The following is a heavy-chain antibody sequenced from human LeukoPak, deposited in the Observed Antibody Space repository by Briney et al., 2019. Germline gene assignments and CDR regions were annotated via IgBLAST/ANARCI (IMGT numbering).Heavy chain of an antibody. CDR2: ISSSGSTI. Sequence: GGSLRLSCAASGFTFSSYSMNWVRQAPGKGLEWVSYISSSGSTIYYADSVKGRFTISRDNAKNSLYLQMNSLRAEDTALYYCAKPLSSGWYSEYFQHWGQGTLVTVSS. J-gene: IGHJ1*01. D-gene: IGHD6-19*01. V-gene: IGHV3-48*04. CDR3: AKPLSSGWYSEYFQH. CDR1: GFTFSSYS.